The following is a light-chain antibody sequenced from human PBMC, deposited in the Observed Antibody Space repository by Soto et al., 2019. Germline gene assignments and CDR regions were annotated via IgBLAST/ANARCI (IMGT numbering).Light chain of an antibody. V-gene: IGLV2-14*01. CDR1: SSDVGGCNY. Sequence: QSALTQPASVSGSPGQSITISCTGTSSDVGGCNYVSWYQQHPGKAPKLMIFDVSDRPSGVSNRFSGSKSGNTASLTISGLQADDEADYYCSSHTTSSTRVFGTGTKLTVL. CDR3: SSHTTSSTRV. J-gene: IGLJ1*01. CDR2: DVS.